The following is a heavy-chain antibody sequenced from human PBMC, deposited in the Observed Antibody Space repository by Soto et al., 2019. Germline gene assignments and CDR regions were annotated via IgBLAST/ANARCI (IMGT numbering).Heavy chain of an antibody. CDR1: GFTFSSYS. CDR2: ISSSSSYI. J-gene: IGHJ4*02. V-gene: IGHV3-21*01. Sequence: GGSLRLSCAASGFTFSSYSMNWVRQAPGKGLEWVSSISSSSSYIYYADSVKGRFTISRDNAKNSLYLQMNSLRAEDTAVYYCAREHLGVIISAYWGQGTLVTVSS. CDR3: AREHLGVIISAY. D-gene: IGHD3-10*01.